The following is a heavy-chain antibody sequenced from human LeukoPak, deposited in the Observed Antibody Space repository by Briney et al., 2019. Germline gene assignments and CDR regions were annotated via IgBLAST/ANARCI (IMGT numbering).Heavy chain of an antibody. CDR1: GFTFTNYW. D-gene: IGHD3-10*01. J-gene: IGHJ4*02. CDR2: IKHDGSET. Sequence: GGSLRLSCAASGFTFTNYWMSWVRQAPGKGPEWVANIKHDGSETYYLDSVKGRFTISRDNAKNSLYLQMNSLRAEDTAVYYCTKGRSNHYWGQGTLVTVST. CDR3: TKGRSNHY. V-gene: IGHV3-7*01.